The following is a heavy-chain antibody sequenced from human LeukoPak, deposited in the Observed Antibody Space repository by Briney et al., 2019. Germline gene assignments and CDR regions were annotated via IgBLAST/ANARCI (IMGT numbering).Heavy chain of an antibody. D-gene: IGHD2-15*01. CDR3: AREGSWVGDCSGGSCYLDY. CDR1: GGTFSSYA. J-gene: IGHJ4*02. Sequence: ASVKVSCKASGGTFSSYAISWVRQASGQGLEWMGGIIPIFGTANYAQKFQGRVTITADESTSTAYMELSSLRSEDTAVYYCAREGSWVGDCSGGSCYLDYWGQGTLVTVSS. V-gene: IGHV1-69*13. CDR2: IIPIFGTA.